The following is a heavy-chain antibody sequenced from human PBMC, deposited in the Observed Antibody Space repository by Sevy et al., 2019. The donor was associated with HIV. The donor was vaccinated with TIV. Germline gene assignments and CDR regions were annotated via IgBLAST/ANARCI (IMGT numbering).Heavy chain of an antibody. Sequence: GGSLRLSCAASGFTFDDYAMHWDRQAPGKGLEWVSGISWNSGSIGYAASVKGRFTISRDNAKNSLYLQMNSLRAEDTALYYCAKDISCSSTSCHPYYYYGMDVWGQGTTVTVSS. CDR1: GFTFDDYA. CDR2: ISWNSGSI. D-gene: IGHD2-2*01. V-gene: IGHV3-9*01. J-gene: IGHJ6*02. CDR3: AKDISCSSTSCHPYYYYGMDV.